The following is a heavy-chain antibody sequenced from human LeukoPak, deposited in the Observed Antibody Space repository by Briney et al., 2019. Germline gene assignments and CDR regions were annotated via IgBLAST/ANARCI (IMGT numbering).Heavy chain of an antibody. J-gene: IGHJ4*02. Sequence: GGSLRLSCAASGFSFSSYTMNWVRQAPGKGLEWVSSISISSSSIYYADSVKGRFTISRDNSKNTLYLQMSSLRAEDTAVYYCAKGYLRDSSGYRGLYFDYWGQGTLVTVSS. CDR2: ISISSSSI. CDR1: GFSFSSYT. D-gene: IGHD3-22*01. CDR3: AKGYLRDSSGYRGLYFDY. V-gene: IGHV3-21*04.